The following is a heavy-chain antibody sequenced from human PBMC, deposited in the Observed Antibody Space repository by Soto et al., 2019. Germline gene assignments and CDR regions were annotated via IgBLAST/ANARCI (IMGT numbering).Heavy chain of an antibody. CDR3: ARGGDILTGYYTLDY. V-gene: IGHV3-23*01. Sequence: GGSLRLSCAASGFTFSSYAMSWVRQAPGKGLEWVSAISGSGVSTYYADSVKGRFTISRDNSKNTLYLQMNSLRAEDTSVYYCARGGDILTGYYTLDYWGQGTLVTVSS. J-gene: IGHJ4*02. CDR2: ISGSGVST. D-gene: IGHD3-9*01. CDR1: GFTFSSYA.